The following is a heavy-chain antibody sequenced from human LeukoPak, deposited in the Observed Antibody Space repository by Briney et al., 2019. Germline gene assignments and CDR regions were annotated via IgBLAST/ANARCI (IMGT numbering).Heavy chain of an antibody. CDR1: GLTFSDAW. CDR3: TSSSAEECLFDC. Sequence: GGSLRLSCAASGLTFSDAWMSWVRQAPGKGLEWVGRIRSKTDGGTTDYAAPVKGRFTISRDDSKNTLYLQMNRLQTEDTAVYYCTSSSAEECLFDCRGQGTLVSVSS. J-gene: IGHJ4*02. V-gene: IGHV3-15*01. CDR2: IRSKTDGGTT. D-gene: IGHD3-3*01.